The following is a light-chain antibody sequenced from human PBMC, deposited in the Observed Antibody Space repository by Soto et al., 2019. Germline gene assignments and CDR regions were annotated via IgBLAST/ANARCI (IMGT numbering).Light chain of an antibody. CDR1: QSVSSC. Sequence: EIVLTQSQATLSLSPGERATLSCRASQSVSSCLAWYQQKPGQAPRLLIYDASNRATSIPARFSGSGSGTDFTLTISSLEPEDFAVYYCQQRSNWPPMYTFGQGTKLEIK. CDR3: QQRSNWPPMYT. J-gene: IGKJ2*01. V-gene: IGKV3-11*01. CDR2: DAS.